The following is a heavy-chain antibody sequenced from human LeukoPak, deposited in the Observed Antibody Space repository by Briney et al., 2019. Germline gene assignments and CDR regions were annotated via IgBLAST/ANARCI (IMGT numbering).Heavy chain of an antibody. CDR1: GGTFSSYA. Sequence: GASVKVSCKASGGTFSSYAISWVRQAPGQGLEWMGGIIPIFGTANYAQKFQGRVTITADESTSTAYMELSSLRSEDTAVYYCAAITMVRGVFDYWGQGTLVTVSS. D-gene: IGHD3-10*01. J-gene: IGHJ4*02. CDR3: AAITMVRGVFDY. CDR2: IIPIFGTA. V-gene: IGHV1-69*13.